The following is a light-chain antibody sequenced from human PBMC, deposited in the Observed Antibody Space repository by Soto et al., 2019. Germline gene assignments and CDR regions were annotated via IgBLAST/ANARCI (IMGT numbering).Light chain of an antibody. CDR1: SSDVGSYNL. V-gene: IGLV2-23*02. J-gene: IGLJ2*01. CDR3: CSYAGSSTSVV. Sequence: QSALTQPASVSGSPGQSITISCTGTSSDVGSYNLVSWYQQHPGKAPKLMTYEVSKRPSGVSNRFSGSQSGNTASLTISGLQAEDEADYYCCSYAGSSTSVVFGGGTKLTVL. CDR2: EVS.